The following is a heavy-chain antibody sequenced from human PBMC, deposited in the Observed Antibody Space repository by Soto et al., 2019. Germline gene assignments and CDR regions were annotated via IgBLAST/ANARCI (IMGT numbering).Heavy chain of an antibody. CDR3: ITRYDCWPGHQSARNFGMGV. J-gene: IGHJ6*01. V-gene: IGHV3-15*01. CDR1: GFSFSDAW. Sequence: EVQLVESGGGLAQPGGSLRLSCAASGFSFSDAWMGRVRQTPGKGLEWVGKIKSRADGRTLDYAAPVKGRLTIARDDSMKPVYLQMKSLRTEDCAMYYCITRYDCWPGHQSARNFGMGVWGQGTSVIVSS. CDR2: IKSRADGRTL. D-gene: IGHD3-3*01.